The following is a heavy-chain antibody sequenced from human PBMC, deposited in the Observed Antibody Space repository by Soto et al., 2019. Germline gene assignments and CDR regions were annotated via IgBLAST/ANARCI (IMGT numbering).Heavy chain of an antibody. CDR2: ISSSSSYI. Sequence: GGSLRASCADTGFTFTSYSMNWVRQAPGKGLEWVSSISSSSSYIYYADAVKGRFTISRDNAKTSLSLQMNSLRAEDTAVYYCAGQYYYDSSGSYRNWGQGTLVTVSS. V-gene: IGHV3-21*01. J-gene: IGHJ4*02. CDR1: GFTFTSYS. D-gene: IGHD3-22*01. CDR3: AGQYYYDSSGSYRN.